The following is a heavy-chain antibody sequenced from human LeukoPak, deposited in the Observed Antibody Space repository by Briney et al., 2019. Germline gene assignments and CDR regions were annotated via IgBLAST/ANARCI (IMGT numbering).Heavy chain of an antibody. Sequence: SETLSLTCTVFGGSIINYYWSWIRQPAGEGLEWIGRIYSDGTSKYNPSLEGRVTMSVDTSKNQFSLKLSSVTAADTAFYYCATDPGEYSSSNWFDPWGQGTLVTVSS. V-gene: IGHV4-4*07. CDR3: ATDPGEYSSSNWFDP. D-gene: IGHD6-6*01. J-gene: IGHJ5*02. CDR1: GGSIINYY. CDR2: IYSDGTS.